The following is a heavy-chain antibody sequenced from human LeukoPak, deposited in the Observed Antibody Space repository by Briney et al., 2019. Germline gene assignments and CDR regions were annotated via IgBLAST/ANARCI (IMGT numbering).Heavy chain of an antibody. D-gene: IGHD3-22*01. V-gene: IGHV3-23*01. CDR3: AETMYFYDSSGYYCFQH. J-gene: IGHJ1*01. CDR1: GFTFSSYA. Sequence: GGSLRLSCAAPGFTFSSYAMSWVRQAPGKGLEWVSTISGSGGSTDYADSVKGRLTISRDNSKNTLYLQMNSLRVEDTAVYYCAETMYFYDSSGYYCFQHWGQGTLVTVSS. CDR2: ISGSGGST.